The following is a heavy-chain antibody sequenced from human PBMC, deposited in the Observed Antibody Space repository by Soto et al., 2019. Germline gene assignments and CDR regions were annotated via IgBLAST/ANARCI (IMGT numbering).Heavy chain of an antibody. Sequence: SETLSLTCAVSGGSISSSNWWSWVRPPPGKGLEWIGEIYHSGSTNYNPSLKSRVTISVDKSKNQFSLKLSSVTAADTAVYYCARIGVAGRDYYYYGMDVWGQGTTVTVSS. J-gene: IGHJ6*02. CDR3: ARIGVAGRDYYYYGMDV. D-gene: IGHD6-19*01. CDR1: GGSISSSNW. CDR2: IYHSGST. V-gene: IGHV4-4*02.